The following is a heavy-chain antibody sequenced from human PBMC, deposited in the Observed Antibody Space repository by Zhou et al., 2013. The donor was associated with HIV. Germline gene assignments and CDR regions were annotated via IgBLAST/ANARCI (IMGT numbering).Heavy chain of an antibody. CDR3: XRREDYMIVGVITYSYYYGLDV. D-gene: IGHD3-22*01. V-gene: IGHV4-34*01. CDR1: GGSFSGYF. J-gene: IGHJ6*04. Sequence: QVQLQQWGAGLLKPSETLSLTCAVYGGSFSGYFWSWIRQPPGKGLEWIGEINHAGSTNYNPSLKSRVTISVDTSKKQFPLKLSSVTAADTAMYYCXRREDYMIVGVITYSYYYGLDVWAKGHSQPSPQ. CDR2: INHAGST.